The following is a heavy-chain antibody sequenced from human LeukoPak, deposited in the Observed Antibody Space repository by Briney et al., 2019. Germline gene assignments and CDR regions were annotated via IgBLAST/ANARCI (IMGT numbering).Heavy chain of an antibody. CDR2: ISSNGGST. V-gene: IGHV3-64*01. CDR3: ARDGIDTATSSSALDY. Sequence: PGGSLRLSCAASGFTFSSYAMHWVRQAPGKGLEYVSAISSNGGSTYYANSVKGRFTISRDNSKNTLYLQMGSLRAEDTAVNYCARDGIDTATSSSALDYWGQGTLVTVSS. J-gene: IGHJ4*02. D-gene: IGHD6-19*01. CDR1: GFTFSSYA.